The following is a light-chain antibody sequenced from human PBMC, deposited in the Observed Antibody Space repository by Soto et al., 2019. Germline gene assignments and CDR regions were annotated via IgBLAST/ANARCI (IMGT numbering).Light chain of an antibody. CDR2: LAS. CDR1: QSVSSSY. Sequence: EIVLTHSPCTLSLSPVERATLSCSGSQSVSSSYLAWYQQKPGQAPRLLIYLASSRATGIPDRFSGSGSGTDFTLTIDRLEPEDFAVYHCQHYGTTPLTFGGGTKVDIK. J-gene: IGKJ4*01. CDR3: QHYGTTPLT. V-gene: IGKV3-20*01.